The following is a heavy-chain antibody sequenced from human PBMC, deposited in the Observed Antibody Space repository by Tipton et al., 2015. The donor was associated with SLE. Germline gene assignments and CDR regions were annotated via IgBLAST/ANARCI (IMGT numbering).Heavy chain of an antibody. V-gene: IGHV4-59*01. CDR2: IYYSGDT. CDR1: GASMRNYY. CDR3: ARGARGNSYGSDEDFDY. Sequence: TLSLTCKVSGASMRNYYYHWIRRPPGRGLEWIGSIYYSGDTHYNPSLNSRVTMSADTSKNQFSLRRSSVTTADTAVYYCARGARGNSYGSDEDFDYWGQGTLVTVSS. D-gene: IGHD5-18*01. J-gene: IGHJ4*02.